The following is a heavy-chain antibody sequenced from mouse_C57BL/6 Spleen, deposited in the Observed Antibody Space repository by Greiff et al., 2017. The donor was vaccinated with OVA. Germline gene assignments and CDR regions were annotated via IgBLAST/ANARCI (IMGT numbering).Heavy chain of an antibody. Sequence: EVQLQESGPGLVKPSQSLSLTCSVTGYSITSGYYWNWIRQFPGNKLEWMGYISYDGSNNYNPSLKSRISITRDTSKNQFFLKLNSVTTEDTATYYCAREGELAYYFDYWGQGTTLTVSS. J-gene: IGHJ2*01. CDR1: GYSITSGYY. CDR3: AREGELAYYFDY. V-gene: IGHV3-6*01. D-gene: IGHD4-1*01. CDR2: ISYDGSN.